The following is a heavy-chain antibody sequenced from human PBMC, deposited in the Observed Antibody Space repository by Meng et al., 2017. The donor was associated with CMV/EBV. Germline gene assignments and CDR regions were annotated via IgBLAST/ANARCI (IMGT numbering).Heavy chain of an antibody. CDR3: ARIGYCSSTSCYLHYYYYYGMDV. D-gene: IGHD2-2*01. V-gene: IGHV3-7*01. Sequence: GESLKISCAASGFTFSNYWMSWVRQAPGKGLEWVANIKQDGSGKYYVDSVKGRFTISRDNAKNSLYLQMNSLRAEDTAVYYCARIGYCSSTSCYLHYYYYYGMDVWGQGTTVTVSS. CDR1: GFTFSNYW. CDR2: IKQDGSGK. J-gene: IGHJ6*02.